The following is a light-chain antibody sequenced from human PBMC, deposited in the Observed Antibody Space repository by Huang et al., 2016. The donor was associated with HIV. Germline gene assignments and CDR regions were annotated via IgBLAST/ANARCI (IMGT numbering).Light chain of an antibody. CDR2: GSS. J-gene: IGKJ4*01. CDR3: HQYNNWLLS. Sequence: IVMTQSPATLSVSPGESVTLSCRAKRSVRTNLAWYQQSPVQAPRLLIYGSSTRAPGVPARVSGSGSGTDFSLTISSLQSEDFALYYCHQYNNWLLSFGGGTRVDI. V-gene: IGKV3-15*01. CDR1: RSVRTN.